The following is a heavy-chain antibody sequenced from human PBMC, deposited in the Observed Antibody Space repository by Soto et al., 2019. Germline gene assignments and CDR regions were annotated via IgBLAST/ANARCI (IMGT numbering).Heavy chain of an antibody. CDR3: AGDHSSSWFFDY. J-gene: IGHJ4*02. Sequence: SETLSLTCTVYGGSISSSNYYWGWIRQPPGKGLEWIGSIYYSGSTYYNPSLKSRVTISVDTSKNQFSLKLSSVTAADTAVYYCAGDHSSSWFFDYWGQGTLVTVSS. CDR2: IYYSGST. D-gene: IGHD6-13*01. V-gene: IGHV4-39*01. CDR1: GGSISSSNYY.